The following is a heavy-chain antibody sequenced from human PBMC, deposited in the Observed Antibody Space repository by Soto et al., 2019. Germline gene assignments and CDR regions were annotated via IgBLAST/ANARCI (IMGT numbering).Heavy chain of an antibody. J-gene: IGHJ4*02. CDR3: ARVRSPDSSSSGYFDY. V-gene: IGHV3-33*01. CDR2: IWYDGSNK. Sequence: GGSLRLSCAASGFTFSSYGMHWVRQAPGKGLEWVAVIWYDGSNKYYADSVKGRFTISRDNSKNTLYLQMNSLRAEDTAVYYCARVRSPDSSSSGYFDYWGQGTLVTVSS. D-gene: IGHD6-6*01. CDR1: GFTFSSYG.